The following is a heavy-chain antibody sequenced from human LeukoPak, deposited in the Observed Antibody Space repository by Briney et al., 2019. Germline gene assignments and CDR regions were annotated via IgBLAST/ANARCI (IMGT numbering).Heavy chain of an antibody. Sequence: GGSLRLSCAASGFTFSSYWMSWVRQAPGKGLESVANIKQDGSEKYYVDSVKGRFTISRDNAKNSLYLQMNSLRAEDTAVYYCARTLGYCSSTSCYRHWFDPWGQGTLVTVSS. D-gene: IGHD2-2*02. CDR3: ARTLGYCSSTSCYRHWFDP. CDR2: IKQDGSEK. J-gene: IGHJ5*02. CDR1: GFTFSSYW. V-gene: IGHV3-7*01.